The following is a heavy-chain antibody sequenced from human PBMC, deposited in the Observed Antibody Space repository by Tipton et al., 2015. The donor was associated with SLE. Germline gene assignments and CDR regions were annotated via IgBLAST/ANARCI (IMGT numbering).Heavy chain of an antibody. D-gene: IGHD3-16*01. CDR2: IYSSGTT. Sequence: LRLSCTVSGGSISPYYWSWLRQPPGKGLEWIGYIYSSGTTNYNPSLKSRVTISIDTSKNQFSLKLSSVTAADTAVYYCARHMITGGEFDYWGQGTLVTVSS. CDR3: ARHMITGGEFDY. CDR1: GGSISPYY. J-gene: IGHJ4*02. V-gene: IGHV4-59*08.